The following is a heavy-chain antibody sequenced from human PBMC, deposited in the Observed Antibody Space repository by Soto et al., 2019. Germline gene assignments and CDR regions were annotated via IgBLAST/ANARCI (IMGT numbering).Heavy chain of an antibody. V-gene: IGHV4-59*04. Sequence: SETLSLTCTVSGGSMISYSWSWIRQPPEKGLEWIGNIYYSGSTYYNPSLKSRVTISVDTSKNQFSLKLSSVTAADTAVYYCATQEVGGSYVYTFDPWGQGTLVTVSS. CDR2: IYYSGST. J-gene: IGHJ5*02. D-gene: IGHD1-26*01. CDR1: GGSMISYS. CDR3: ATQEVGGSYVYTFDP.